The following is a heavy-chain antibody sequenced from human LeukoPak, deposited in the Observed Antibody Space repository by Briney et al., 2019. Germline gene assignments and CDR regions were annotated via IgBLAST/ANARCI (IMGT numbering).Heavy chain of an antibody. V-gene: IGHV3-7*01. CDR2: IKQDGSEK. D-gene: IGHD2-8*01. Sequence: GGSLRLSCAASGFTFSSYWMSWVRQAPGKGLEWVANIKQDGSEKYYVDSVKGRFTISRDNAKNSLYLQMDSLRAEDTAVYYCAREILMVYAIRYFQHWGQGTLVTVSS. CDR3: AREILMVYAIRYFQH. CDR1: GFTFSSYW. J-gene: IGHJ1*01.